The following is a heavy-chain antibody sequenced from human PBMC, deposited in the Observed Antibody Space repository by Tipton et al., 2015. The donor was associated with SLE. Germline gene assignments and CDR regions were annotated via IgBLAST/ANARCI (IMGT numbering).Heavy chain of an antibody. Sequence: QVQLVQSGAEVRKPGSSVKVSCKASGGIFDNYAINWVRQAPGQGLEWMGGIMPIFGIGNYAQKFQGRITFTTDESTSTAYMQLRSEDTAVYYCARRDYDSSGYDWGQGTLVTVSS. V-gene: IGHV1-69*01. CDR2: IMPIFGIG. CDR3: ARRDYDSSGYD. J-gene: IGHJ1*01. CDR1: GGIFDNYA. D-gene: IGHD3-22*01.